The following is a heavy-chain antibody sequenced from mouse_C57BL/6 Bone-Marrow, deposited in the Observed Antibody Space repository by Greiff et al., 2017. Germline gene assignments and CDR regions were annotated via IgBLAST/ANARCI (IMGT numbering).Heavy chain of an antibody. CDR2: ISNLAYSI. J-gene: IGHJ1*03. CDR1: GFTFSDYG. D-gene: IGHD1-1*01. Sequence: EVQGVESGGGLVQPGGSLKLSCAASGFTFSDYGMAWVRQAPRKGPEWVAFISNLAYSIYYADTVTGRFTISRENAKNTLYLEMSSLRSEDTAMYYCAREGRYGSRVDFDVWGTGTTVTVSS. V-gene: IGHV5-15*01. CDR3: AREGRYGSRVDFDV.